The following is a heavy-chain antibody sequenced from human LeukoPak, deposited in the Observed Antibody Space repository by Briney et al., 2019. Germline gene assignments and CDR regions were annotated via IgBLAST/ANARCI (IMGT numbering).Heavy chain of an antibody. CDR1: GYTFTSYD. J-gene: IGHJ4*02. CDR2: MNPNSGNT. Sequence: ASVKVSCQASGYTFTSYDINWVRQATGQGLEWMGWMNPNSGNTGYAQKFQGRVTMTRNTSISTAYMELSSLRSEDTTVYYCARKQLVRSKKSNFDYWGQGTLVTVSS. CDR3: ARKQLVRSKKSNFDY. V-gene: IGHV1-8*01. D-gene: IGHD6-13*01.